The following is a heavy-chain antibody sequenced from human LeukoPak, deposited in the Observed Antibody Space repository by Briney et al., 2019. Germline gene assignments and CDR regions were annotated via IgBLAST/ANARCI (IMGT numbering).Heavy chain of an antibody. CDR3: ARGRGYSYAIPDY. J-gene: IGHJ4*02. CDR2: INHSGST. CDR1: GGSFSGYY. D-gene: IGHD5-18*01. Sequence: PSETLSLTCAVYGGSFSGYYWSWIRQPPGKGLEWIGGINHSGSTNYNPSLKSRVTISVDTSKNQFSLKLSSVTAADTAVYYCARGRGYSYAIPDYWGQGTLVTVSS. V-gene: IGHV4-34*01.